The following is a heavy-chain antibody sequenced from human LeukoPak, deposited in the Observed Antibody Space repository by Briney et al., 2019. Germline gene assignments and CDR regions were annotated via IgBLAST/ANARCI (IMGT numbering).Heavy chain of an antibody. CDR1: GYTFTGYY. CDR2: INPNSGGT. V-gene: IGHV1-2*06. CDR3: ARDLPSTPNWELDY. Sequence: ASVKVSCKAPGYTFTGYYMHWVRQAPGQGLEWMGRINPNSGGTNDAQKFQDRVTMTRDTSISTAYMELSRLRSDDTAVYYCARDLPSTPNWELDYWGQGTLVTVSS. D-gene: IGHD1-26*01. J-gene: IGHJ4*02.